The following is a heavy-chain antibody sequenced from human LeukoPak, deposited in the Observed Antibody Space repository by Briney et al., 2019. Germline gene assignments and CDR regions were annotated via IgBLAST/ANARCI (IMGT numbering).Heavy chain of an antibody. D-gene: IGHD2-2*01. CDR3: ARGGAGCSSTSCYFRFDP. CDR1: GGSISSYY. J-gene: IGHJ5*02. Sequence: SETLSLTCTVSGGSISSYYWSWIRQPPGKGLEWIGYIYYSGSTNYNPSLKRRVTISVDTSKNQFSLKLSSVTAADTAVYYCARGGAGCSSTSCYFRFDPWGQGTLVTVSS. CDR2: IYYSGST. V-gene: IGHV4-59*01.